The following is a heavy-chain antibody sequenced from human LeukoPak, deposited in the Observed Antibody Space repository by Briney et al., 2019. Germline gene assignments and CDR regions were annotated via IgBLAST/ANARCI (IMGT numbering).Heavy chain of an antibody. CDR2: INQDGSEE. CDR1: GFTFSNYW. J-gene: IGHJ4*02. Sequence: QSGGSLRLSCAPSGFTFSNYWMTWVRQAPGKGLEWVAYINQDGSEEHYMDSVKARFTISRDNAKNSLSLQMNSLRAEHTAVYYCVRDGGVSGYDLRDYWGQGTLVTVSS. V-gene: IGHV3-7*01. CDR3: VRDGGVSGYDLRDY. D-gene: IGHD5-12*01.